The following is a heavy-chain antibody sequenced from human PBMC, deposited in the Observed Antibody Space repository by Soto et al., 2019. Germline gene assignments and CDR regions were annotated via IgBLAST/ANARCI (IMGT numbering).Heavy chain of an antibody. CDR2: ITSGGGT. J-gene: IGHJ1*01. V-gene: IGHV3-23*01. CDR3: SKEDYGLSN. CDR1: GFTFSSYA. Sequence: EVQLLESGGGLVQPGGSLRLSCAASGFTFSSYAMTWVRQAPGKGLEWVSAITSGGGTYYADSVKGRFTISRDNSKNTLYLQVNSLRAEETAVYHFSKEDYGLSNWGQGTLVTVSS. D-gene: IGHD4-17*01.